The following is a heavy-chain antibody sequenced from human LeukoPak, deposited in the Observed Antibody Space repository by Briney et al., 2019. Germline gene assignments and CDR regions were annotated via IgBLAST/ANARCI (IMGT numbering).Heavy chain of an antibody. CDR3: ARGGAYCSGGSCSSGFDP. CDR2: ISSSSSYI. CDR1: GFTFSSYS. V-gene: IGHV3-21*01. Sequence: GGPLRLSCAASGFTFSSYSMNWVRQAPGKGLEWVSSISSSSSYIYYADSVKGRFTISRDNAKNSLYLQMNSLRAEDTAVYYCARGGAYCSGGSCSSGFDPWGQGTLVTVSS. J-gene: IGHJ5*02. D-gene: IGHD2-15*01.